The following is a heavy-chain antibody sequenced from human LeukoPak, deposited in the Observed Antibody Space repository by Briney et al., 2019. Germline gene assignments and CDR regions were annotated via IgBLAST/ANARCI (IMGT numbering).Heavy chain of an antibody. Sequence: GGSLRLSCEASGFTFDSYAMSWVRQAPGKGLEWVSGISVSGGITYYADSVKGRFTISRQNSKNTLYLQMNSLRAEDTAVYYCAKGKKTSYYFDYWGQGTLVTVSS. CDR2: ISVSGGIT. D-gene: IGHD6-6*01. J-gene: IGHJ4*02. V-gene: IGHV3-23*01. CDR3: AKGKKTSYYFDY. CDR1: GFTFDSYA.